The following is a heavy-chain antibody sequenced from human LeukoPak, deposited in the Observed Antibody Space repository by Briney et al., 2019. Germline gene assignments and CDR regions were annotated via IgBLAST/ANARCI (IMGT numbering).Heavy chain of an antibody. J-gene: IGHJ4*02. Sequence: GGSLRLSCAASGFTFSSDWMHWVRQAPGKGLVWVSRINSDGSSTSYADSVKGRFTISRDNAKNTLYLQMNSLRAEDTAVYYCARVGYCTNGVCFYYFDYWGQGTLVTVSS. D-gene: IGHD2-8*01. CDR3: ARVGYCTNGVCFYYFDY. V-gene: IGHV3-74*01. CDR1: GFTFSSDW. CDR2: INSDGSST.